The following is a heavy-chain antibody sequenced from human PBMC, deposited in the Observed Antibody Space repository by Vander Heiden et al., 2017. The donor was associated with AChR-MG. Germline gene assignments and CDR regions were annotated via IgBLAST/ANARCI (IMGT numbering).Heavy chain of an antibody. Sequence: VELVEAGGAFVQPGGSLRPAWGASGFLISHHYVDRVRQSPGKGLELVGRSRNKAKGYSTEYAASVKGRFTISRDESKNSLYLQMNSLRTEDTAVYYCARRRYCTGGVCYTSFDTWGQGTQVTVSS. CDR1: GFLISHHY. CDR2: SRNKAKGYST. D-gene: IGHD2-8*02. J-gene: IGHJ4*02. V-gene: IGHV3-72*01. CDR3: ARRRYCTGGVCYTSFDT.